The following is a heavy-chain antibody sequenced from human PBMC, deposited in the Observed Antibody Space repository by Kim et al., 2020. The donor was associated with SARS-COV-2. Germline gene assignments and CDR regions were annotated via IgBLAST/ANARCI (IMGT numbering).Heavy chain of an antibody. V-gene: IGHV3-74*01. CDR1: GFTFSSYW. CDR2: INSDGDST. Sequence: GGSLRLSCAASGFTFSSYWMHWVRQVPGKGLEWVSRINSDGDSTTYADSVKGRFTISRDNAMNTLYLQMNSLRPEDTAVYFCATDPEPFLPYCGHNCYHHFFGLWRQSTLLTVSS. D-gene: IGHD2-21*02. J-gene: IGHJ1*01. CDR3: ATDPEPFLPYCGHNCYHHFFGL.